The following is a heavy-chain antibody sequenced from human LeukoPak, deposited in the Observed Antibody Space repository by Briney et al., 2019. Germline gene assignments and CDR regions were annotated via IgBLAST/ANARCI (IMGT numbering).Heavy chain of an antibody. J-gene: IGHJ3*01. V-gene: IGHV3-33*01. D-gene: IGHD1-26*01. CDR2: IFYNGGNK. CDR3: ARDRGGTYTVGGAFDV. CDR1: GFTFSHFG. Sequence: PGGSLRLSCAASGFTFSHFGIHWIRQAPGKGLEWVAVIFYNGGNKYYGDSVKGRFTISRDNSKNTHDLRMNSLRAEDTGVYYCARDRGGTYTVGGAFDVWGQGILVTVSS.